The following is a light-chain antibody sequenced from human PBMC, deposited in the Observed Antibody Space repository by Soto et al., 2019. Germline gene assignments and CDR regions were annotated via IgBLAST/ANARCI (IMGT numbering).Light chain of an antibody. CDR3: QQYYSTPFT. CDR1: QSVLHSSNNKDY. V-gene: IGKV4-1*01. J-gene: IGKJ3*01. CDR2: WAS. Sequence: DIVMTQSPDSLAVSLGERATIYCKSSQSVLHSSNNKDYLAWYQQKPGQYPKLLIYWASTRESVVPDRFSGSGSATEFTLTISSLQAEDVAVYYCQQYYSTPFTFGPGTKVDIK.